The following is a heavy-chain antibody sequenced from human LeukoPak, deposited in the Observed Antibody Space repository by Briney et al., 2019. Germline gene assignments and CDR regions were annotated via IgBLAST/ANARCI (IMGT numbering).Heavy chain of an antibody. V-gene: IGHV1-8*01. CDR1: GYTFTTYD. D-gene: IGHD6-19*01. CDR2: MNHNSGNR. CDR3: ARGRGSGHKENWFDP. Sequence: ASVKDSCKASGYTFTTYDINWVRQATGQGLEWMGWMNHNSGNRDYTQKFQGRVTMTRNTSISTAYMELSSLRSEDTAVYYCARGRGSGHKENWFDPWGQGTLVTVSS. J-gene: IGHJ5*02.